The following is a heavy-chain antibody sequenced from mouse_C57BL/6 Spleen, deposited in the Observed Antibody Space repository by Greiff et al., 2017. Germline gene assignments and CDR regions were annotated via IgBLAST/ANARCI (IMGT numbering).Heavy chain of an antibody. CDR3: AIRPPGGGADY. CDR1: GYTFTSYW. J-gene: IGHJ2*01. CDR2: IDPSDSET. V-gene: IGHV1-52*01. D-gene: IGHD4-1*01. Sequence: QVQLQQPGAELVRPGSSVKLSCKASGYTFTSYWMHWVKQRPIQGLEWIGNIDPSDSETHYNQKFKDKATLTVAKSSSTAYMQLSSLTSEDSAVYYCAIRPPGGGADYWGQGTTLTVSS.